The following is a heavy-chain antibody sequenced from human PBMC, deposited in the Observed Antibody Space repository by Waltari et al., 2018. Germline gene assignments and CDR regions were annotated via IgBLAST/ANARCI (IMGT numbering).Heavy chain of an antibody. V-gene: IGHV3-7*01. CDR1: GFTFSSSW. CDR2: IKTDGKET. D-gene: IGHD5-12*01. CDR3: ARGVSITETPWFAY. Sequence: EVQVVESGGGLVQPGGSLRLSCAASGFTFSSSWMTWVGQAPGKGMEWGTNIKTDGKETYDVDSVKGRFTISRDNAKNSMYMQLNSLRVEDTAIYYCARGVSITETPWFAYWGQGTLVTVSS. J-gene: IGHJ4*02.